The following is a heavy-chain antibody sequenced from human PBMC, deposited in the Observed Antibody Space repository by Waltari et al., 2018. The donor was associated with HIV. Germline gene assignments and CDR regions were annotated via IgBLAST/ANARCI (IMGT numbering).Heavy chain of an antibody. D-gene: IGHD1-26*01. CDR1: GFSFSGYW. CDR3: AREGATSGSYFFDY. CDR2: INSDVSRT. Sequence: EVQLVESGGGLVQPGGSLRLSCAGSGFSFSGYWMHWVRQAPGKGRVWVSRINSDVSRTNYADSVKGRFTISRDNAKNTVYLQMNSLRADDTAVYFCAREGATSGSYFFDYWGQGTLVTVSS. V-gene: IGHV3-74*01. J-gene: IGHJ4*02.